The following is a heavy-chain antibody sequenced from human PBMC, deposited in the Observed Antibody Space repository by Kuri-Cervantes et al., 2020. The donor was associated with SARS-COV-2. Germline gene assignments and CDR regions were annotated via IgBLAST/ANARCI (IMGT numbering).Heavy chain of an antibody. J-gene: IGHJ3*02. D-gene: IGHD2-8*02. CDR2: INHSGST. V-gene: IGHV4-34*01. CDR3: ARGEGIVLVVYALAFDI. Sequence: GSLRLSCAVYGGSFSGYYWSWIRQPPGKGLEWIGEINHSGSTNHNPSLKSRVTISVDTSKNQFSLKLSSVTAADTAVYYCARGEGIVLVVYALAFDIWGQGTMGTVSS. CDR1: GGSFSGYY.